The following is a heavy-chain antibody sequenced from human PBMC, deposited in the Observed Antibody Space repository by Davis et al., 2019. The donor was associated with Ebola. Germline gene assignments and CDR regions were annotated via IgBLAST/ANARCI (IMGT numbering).Heavy chain of an antibody. Sequence: GESLKIPRKGPGYSFTSYWIGRVRQMPGKGLEWMGNIYAGGYDTRYSPSFQGQVTISADKSISSAYLQWSRLKASDTAMYYCARQGITMVRGANDAFDIWGQGTMVTVSS. CDR2: IYAGGYDT. CDR1: GYSFTSYW. V-gene: IGHV5-51*01. J-gene: IGHJ3*02. D-gene: IGHD3-10*01. CDR3: ARQGITMVRGANDAFDI.